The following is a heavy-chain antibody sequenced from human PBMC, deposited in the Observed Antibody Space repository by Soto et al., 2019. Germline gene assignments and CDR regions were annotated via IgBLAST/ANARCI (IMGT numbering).Heavy chain of an antibody. D-gene: IGHD6-19*01. CDR1: GGSISSGDYY. J-gene: IGHJ4*02. CDR3: AGLHMAGLPEEPGYFEY. Sequence: PSETLSLTCTVSGGSISSGDYYCGWIRQHSGKGLEWIGHIIYTGTAYYKPSLQSRVTISLDTSKSQFSLKVNSVNVADTAVYYCAGLHMAGLPEEPGYFEYWGQGARVNVSS. CDR2: IIYTGTA. V-gene: IGHV4-31*03.